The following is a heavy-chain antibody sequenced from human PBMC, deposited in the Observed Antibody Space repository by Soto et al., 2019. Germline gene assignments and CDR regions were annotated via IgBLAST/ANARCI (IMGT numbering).Heavy chain of an antibody. D-gene: IGHD3-22*01. V-gene: IGHV1-58*01. Sequence: SVKVSCKASGFTFTISAVQWVRQARGQRLEWIGWIVVGSGNTNYAQKFQERVTITRDMSTSTAYMELSSLRSEDTAVYYCAAGVFEDDSRAYGIDVWGQGTTVTVSS. CDR2: IVVGSGNT. CDR1: GFTFTISA. J-gene: IGHJ6*02. CDR3: AAGVFEDDSRAYGIDV.